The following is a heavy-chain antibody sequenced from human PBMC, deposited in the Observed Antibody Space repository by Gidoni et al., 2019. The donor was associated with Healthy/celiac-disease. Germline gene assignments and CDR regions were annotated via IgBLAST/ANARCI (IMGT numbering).Heavy chain of an antibody. Sequence: QVQLQESAPGLVKPSATLSLTCTGAGGSISSYYRSWIRQPPVKGLEWIGYIYYSGSTNYNPSLKSRVTISVDKSKNQFSLKLSSVTAADTDVYYCARGSPLTGYYPFDYWGQGTLVTVSS. D-gene: IGHD3-9*01. CDR1: GGSISSYY. CDR3: ARGSPLTGYYPFDY. J-gene: IGHJ4*02. V-gene: IGHV4-59*01. CDR2: IYYSGST.